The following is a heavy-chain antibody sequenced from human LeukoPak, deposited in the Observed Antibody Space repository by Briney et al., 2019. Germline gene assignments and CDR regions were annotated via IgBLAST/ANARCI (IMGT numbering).Heavy chain of an antibody. CDR3: VVGNGGNVYYFDY. D-gene: IGHD4-23*01. J-gene: IGHJ4*02. V-gene: IGHV3-23*01. CDR2: ISGSGGST. Sequence: PGGSLRLSCAVSGFTFSSYGMHWVRQAPGKGLEWVSAISGSGGSTYYADSVKGRFTISRDNSKNTLYLQMNSLRAEDTAVYYCVVGNGGNVYYFDYWGQGTLVTVSS. CDR1: GFTFSSYG.